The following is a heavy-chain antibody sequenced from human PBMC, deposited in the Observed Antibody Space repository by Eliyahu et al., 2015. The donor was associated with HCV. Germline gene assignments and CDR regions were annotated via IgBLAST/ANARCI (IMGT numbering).Heavy chain of an antibody. CDR3: ARGGDYYDSSGYYAPFDY. CDR1: GGSFSGYY. V-gene: IGHV4-34*01. D-gene: IGHD3-22*01. CDR2: INHSGST. J-gene: IGHJ4*02. Sequence: QVQLQQWGAGLLKPSETLSLTCAVYGGSFSGYYWSWXRQPPGKGLEWIGEINHSGSTNYNPSLKSRVTISVDTSKNQFSLKLSSVTAADTAVYYCARGGDYYDSSGYYAPFDYWGQGTLVTVSS.